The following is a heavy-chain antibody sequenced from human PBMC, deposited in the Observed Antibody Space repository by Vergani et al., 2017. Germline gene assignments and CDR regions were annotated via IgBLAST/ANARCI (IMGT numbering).Heavy chain of an antibody. D-gene: IGHD2-15*01. CDR3: ARDRRYCSGGSCYLYYFDY. CDR1: GGTFSSYA. Sequence: QVQLVQSGAEVKKPGSSVKVSCKASGGTFSSYAISWVRQAPGQGLEWMRGIIPIFGTANYAQKFQGRVTITADKSTSTAYMELSSLRSEDTAVYYCARDRRYCSGGSCYLYYFDYWGQGTLVTVSS. J-gene: IGHJ4*02. V-gene: IGHV1-69*06. CDR2: IIPIFGTA.